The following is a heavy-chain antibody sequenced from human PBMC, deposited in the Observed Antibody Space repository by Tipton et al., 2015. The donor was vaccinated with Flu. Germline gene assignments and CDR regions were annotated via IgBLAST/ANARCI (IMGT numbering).Heavy chain of an antibody. Sequence: SLRLSCAASGFIFDDYVMHWVRQAPGKGLEWVAGISWNSGSVGYADSEKGRFTISRDNAKNSLHLQMNSLRPEDTALYYCAKELQTDYAFYYGMDVWGQGTTVTVS. CDR1: GFIFDDYV. D-gene: IGHD4/OR15-4a*01. CDR3: AKELQTDYAFYYGMDV. V-gene: IGHV3-9*01. CDR2: ISWNSGSV. J-gene: IGHJ6*02.